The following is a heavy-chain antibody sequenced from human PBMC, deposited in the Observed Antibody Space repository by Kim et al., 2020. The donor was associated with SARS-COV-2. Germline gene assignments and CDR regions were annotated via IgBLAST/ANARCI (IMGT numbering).Heavy chain of an antibody. V-gene: IGHV3-23*01. CDR1: VFTFSSYA. CDR3: ATTSARSQPYFRV. CDR2: ISGSGGTT. D-gene: IGHD5-18*01. Sequence: GGSLRLSCEASVFTFSSYAMSWVRQAPGKGLEWVSHISGSGGTTTYADSVKGRFTISRDNSKNTLHLQMNSLRAEDTAVYYCATTSARSQPYFRVWGQGT. J-gene: IGHJ4*02.